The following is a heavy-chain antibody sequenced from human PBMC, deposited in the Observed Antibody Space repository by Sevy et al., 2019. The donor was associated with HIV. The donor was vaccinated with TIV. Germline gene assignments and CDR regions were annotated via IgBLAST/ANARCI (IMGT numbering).Heavy chain of an antibody. J-gene: IGHJ4*02. Sequence: GGSQRLSCAASGFTFSSYAMSWVRQAPGKGLEWVSAISGSGGSTYYADSVKGRFTISRDNSKNTLYLQMNSLRAEDTAVYYCAKADLIAAAGLIFDYWGQGTLVTVSS. D-gene: IGHD6-13*01. CDR1: GFTFSSYA. CDR3: AKADLIAAAGLIFDY. CDR2: ISGSGGST. V-gene: IGHV3-23*01.